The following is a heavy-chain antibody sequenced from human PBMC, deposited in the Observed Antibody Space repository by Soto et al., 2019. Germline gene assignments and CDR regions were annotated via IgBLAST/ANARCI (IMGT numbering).Heavy chain of an antibody. D-gene: IGHD3-9*01. CDR3: ARPLTTYYDILTGFVPFSGMDV. CDR1: GFTFSSYG. CDR2: IWYDGSNK. Sequence: GGSLRLSCAASGFTFSSYGMHWVRQAPGKGLEWVAVIWYDGSNKYYADSVKGRFTISRDNSKNTLYLQMNSLRAEDTAVYYCARPLTTYYDILTGFVPFSGMDVWGQGTTVTVSS. V-gene: IGHV3-33*01. J-gene: IGHJ6*02.